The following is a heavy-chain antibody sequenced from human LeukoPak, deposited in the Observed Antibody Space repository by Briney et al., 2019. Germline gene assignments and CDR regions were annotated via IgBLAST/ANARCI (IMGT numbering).Heavy chain of an antibody. CDR2: ISSSSSYI. D-gene: IGHD3-22*01. V-gene: IGHV3-21*01. CDR3: ARDDRVYYYGMDV. Sequence: GGSLRLSCAASGFTFSSYSMNWVRQAPGKGLEWVSSISSSSSYIYYADSVKGRFTISRDNAKNSLYLQMNSLRAEDTAVYYCARDDRVYYYGMDVWGQGTTVTVSS. CDR1: GFTFSSYS. J-gene: IGHJ6*02.